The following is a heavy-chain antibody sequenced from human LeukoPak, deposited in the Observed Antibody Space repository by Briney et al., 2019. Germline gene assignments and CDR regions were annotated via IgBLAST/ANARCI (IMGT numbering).Heavy chain of an antibody. Sequence: GGSLRLSCAASGFTLSSYAMHWVRQAPGKGLEWVAVISYDGSNKYYADSVKGRFTISRDNSKNTLYLQMNSLRAEDTAVYYCARERIAVAGTLYYWGQGTLVTVSS. D-gene: IGHD6-19*01. J-gene: IGHJ4*02. CDR2: ISYDGSNK. V-gene: IGHV3-30*04. CDR1: GFTLSSYA. CDR3: ARERIAVAGTLYY.